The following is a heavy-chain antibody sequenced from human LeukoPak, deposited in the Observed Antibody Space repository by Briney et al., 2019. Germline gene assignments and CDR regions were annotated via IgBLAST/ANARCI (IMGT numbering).Heavy chain of an antibody. V-gene: IGHV3-23*01. D-gene: IGHD3-10*01. J-gene: IGHJ4*02. CDR1: GFTFSSFA. Sequence: GGSLRLSCAASGFTFSSFAMTWVRQTPGKGLEWVSGISDSGDSTYYADSVKGRFTISRDNSRNTLYLEMNSLRAEDTAVYYCTKWSGFGNDWGQGTLVTVSS. CDR2: ISDSGDST. CDR3: TKWSGFGND.